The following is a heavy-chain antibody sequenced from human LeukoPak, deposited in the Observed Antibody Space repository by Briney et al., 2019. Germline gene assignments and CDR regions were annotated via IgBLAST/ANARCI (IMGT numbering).Heavy chain of an antibody. Sequence: TGGSLRLSCVASGFTFSSNGMHWVRQAPGKGLEWVAVISYDGSTTYYADSVRGRFTISRDNSKNTLYLQMNSLRGEDTAVYYCSKDVVTAAIWGQGTLVTVSS. CDR1: GFTFSSNG. D-gene: IGHD4-23*01. V-gene: IGHV3-30*18. CDR3: SKDVVTAAI. CDR2: ISYDGSTT. J-gene: IGHJ4*02.